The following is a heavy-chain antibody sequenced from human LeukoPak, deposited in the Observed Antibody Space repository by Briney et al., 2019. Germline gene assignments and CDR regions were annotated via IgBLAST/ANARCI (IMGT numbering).Heavy chain of an antibody. CDR2: ISNDGSNK. V-gene: IGHV3-30*04. CDR3: ARGDFGVVITYSWFDP. CDR1: GFTFSKYT. D-gene: IGHD3-3*01. Sequence: GGSLRLSCAASGFTFSKYTIHWVRQAPGKGLEWVAVISNDGSNKYYADSVKGRFTISRDNSKNTLYLQMDSLRAEDTAVYYCARGDFGVVITYSWFDPWGQGTLDTVSS. J-gene: IGHJ5*02.